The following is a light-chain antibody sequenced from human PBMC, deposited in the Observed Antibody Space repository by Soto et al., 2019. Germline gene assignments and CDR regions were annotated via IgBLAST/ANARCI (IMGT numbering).Light chain of an antibody. V-gene: IGKV3-20*01. CDR3: QQYDNSPCT. J-gene: IGKJ3*01. CDR1: QSVSSNY. CDR2: GAS. Sequence: EIVLTQSPGPLSLSPGQSATLSCRASQSVSSNYLAWYQQKSGQTPRLLIYGASSRATGIPDRFSGSGSGTDFTLTISRLEPEDFAVYYCQQYDNSPCTFGPGTKVDIK.